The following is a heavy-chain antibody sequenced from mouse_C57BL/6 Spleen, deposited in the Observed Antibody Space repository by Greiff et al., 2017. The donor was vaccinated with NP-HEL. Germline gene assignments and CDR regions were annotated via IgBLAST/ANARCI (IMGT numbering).Heavy chain of an antibody. CDR1: GYAFSSSW. D-gene: IGHD2-4*01. V-gene: IGHV1-82*01. J-gene: IGHJ4*01. CDR3: ARPYYDYVYAMDY. CDR2: IYPGDGDT. Sequence: QVQLQQSGPELVKPGASVKISCKASGYAFSSSWMNWVKQRPGKGLEWIGRIYPGDGDTTYNGKFKGKATLTADKSSSTAYMQLSSLTSEDSAVYFCARPYYDYVYAMDYWGQGTSVTVSS.